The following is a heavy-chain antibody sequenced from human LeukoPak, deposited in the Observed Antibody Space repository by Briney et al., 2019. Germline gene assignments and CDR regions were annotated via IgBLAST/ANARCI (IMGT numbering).Heavy chain of an antibody. D-gene: IGHD1-14*01. CDR2: IYYSWRT. V-gene: IGHV4-39*01. CDR3: ARTTRSEYYYGMDV. J-gene: IGHJ6*02. Sequence: SETLSLTCTVSGGSISRSTYYWGWIRQPPGRGLEWIGSIYYSWRTYYNPSLKSRVTISVDTSKNQFSLNLSSVTAADTAVYYCARTTRSEYYYGMDVWGQGTTVTVSS. CDR1: GGSISRSTYY.